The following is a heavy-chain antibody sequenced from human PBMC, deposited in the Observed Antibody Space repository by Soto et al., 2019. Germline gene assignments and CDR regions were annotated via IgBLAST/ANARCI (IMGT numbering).Heavy chain of an antibody. D-gene: IGHD3-10*01. CDR2: IYYSRRT. V-gene: IGHV4-31*03. Sequence: QVQLQESGPGLVKPSQTLSLTCSVSGGSITSGAYYWSWIRQHPGTGLEWIGFIYYSRRTYYNPSLKSRVTISLDTSENQFSLKLNSVTAADTAVYYCARDLRGGTLFDYWGQGALVTVSS. CDR1: GGSITSGAYY. CDR3: ARDLRGGTLFDY. J-gene: IGHJ4*02.